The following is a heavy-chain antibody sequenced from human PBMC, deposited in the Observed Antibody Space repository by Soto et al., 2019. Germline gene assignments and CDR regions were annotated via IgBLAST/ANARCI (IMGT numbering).Heavy chain of an antibody. D-gene: IGHD6-6*01. Sequence: GASVKVSCKASGYTFTSYDINWVRQATGQGLEWMGWMNPNSGNTGYAQKFQGGVTMTRNTSISTAYMELSSLRSEDTAVYYCARLSSSSSWYYYMDVWGKGTTVTAP. V-gene: IGHV1-8*01. CDR3: ARLSSSSSWYYYMDV. CDR2: MNPNSGNT. CDR1: GYTFTSYD. J-gene: IGHJ6*03.